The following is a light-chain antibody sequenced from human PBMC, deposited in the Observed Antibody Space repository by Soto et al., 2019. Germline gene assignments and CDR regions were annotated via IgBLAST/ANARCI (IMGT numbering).Light chain of an antibody. V-gene: IGKV4-1*01. J-gene: IGKJ1*01. CDR2: WAS. Sequence: DIVMTQSPDSLAVSLGERATINCKSSQSVLYSSNNKNYLAWYQQRPGQPPNLLIYWASTRESGVPDRFSGSGSGTDFTLTISSLQAEDVAVSYCQQYYSTPETFGQGTKVEIK. CDR3: QQYYSTPET. CDR1: QSVLYSSNNKNY.